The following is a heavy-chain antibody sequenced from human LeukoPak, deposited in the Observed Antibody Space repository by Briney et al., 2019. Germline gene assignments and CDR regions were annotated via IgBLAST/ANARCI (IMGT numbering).Heavy chain of an antibody. CDR3: ATHSSGYY. D-gene: IGHD6-19*01. CDR2: ISYDGSNK. Sequence: GGSLRLSCAASGFTFSSYGMHWVRQAPGKGLEWVAVISYDGSNKYYADSVKGRFTISRDNSKNTLYLQMNSLRAEDTAVYYCATHSSGYYWGQGTLVTVSP. CDR1: GFTFSSYG. J-gene: IGHJ4*02. V-gene: IGHV3-30*03.